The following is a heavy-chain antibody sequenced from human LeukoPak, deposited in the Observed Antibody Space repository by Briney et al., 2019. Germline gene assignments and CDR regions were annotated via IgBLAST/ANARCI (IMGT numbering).Heavy chain of an antibody. CDR2: IIPIFGTA. CDR1: GGTFSSYA. D-gene: IGHD1-1*01. V-gene: IGHV1-69*05. CDR3: ARDRTTGTSGVWFDP. Sequence: ASVKVSCKASGGTFSSYAISWVRQAPGQGLEWMGRIIPIFGTANYAQKFQGRVTITTDESTSTAYMELSSLRSEDTAVYYCARDRTTGTSGVWFDPWGQGTLVTVS. J-gene: IGHJ5*02.